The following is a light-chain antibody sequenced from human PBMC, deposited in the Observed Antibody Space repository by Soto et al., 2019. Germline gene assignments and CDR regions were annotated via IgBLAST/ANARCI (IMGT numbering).Light chain of an antibody. CDR3: SSYTTSSTYV. CDR1: SSDVGSSNG. Sequence: QSALTQPPSVSGSPGQSVAISCTGASSDVGSSNGVSWYQQPPGTAPKLMIYDVSNRPSGVPDRFSGSKSGNTASLTISGLQAEDEADYYCSSYTTSSTYVFGTGTKLTVL. CDR2: DVS. V-gene: IGLV2-18*02. J-gene: IGLJ1*01.